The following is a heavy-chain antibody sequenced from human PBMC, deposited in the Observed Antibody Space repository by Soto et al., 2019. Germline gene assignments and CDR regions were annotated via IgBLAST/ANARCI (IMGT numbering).Heavy chain of an antibody. J-gene: IGHJ4*02. V-gene: IGHV3-30*18. Sequence: QVRLVESGGGVVQPGRSLRLSCAASGFTFSHYGMQWVRQAPGKGLEWVAVISYDGSNKYYGDSVKGRFTISRDNSKDTLFLQMNSLRAEDTAVYFCAKEEMATIDYWGQGSLVTVSS. CDR1: GFTFSHYG. CDR3: AKEEMATIDY. CDR2: ISYDGSNK.